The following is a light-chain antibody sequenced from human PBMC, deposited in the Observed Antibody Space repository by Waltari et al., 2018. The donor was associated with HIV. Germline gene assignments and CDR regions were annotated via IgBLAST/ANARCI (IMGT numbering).Light chain of an antibody. CDR1: QSVLYSSNNKNY. J-gene: IGKJ3*01. CDR2: WAS. V-gene: IGKV4-1*01. Sequence: DIVMTQSPDSMGVSLGERATINCKSSQSVLYSSNNKNYLAWYQHKPGQPPKLLIYWASTRESGVPDRFSGSGSGTDFTLTISSLQAEDVAVYYCQQYYSTPITFGPGTKVDIK. CDR3: QQYYSTPIT.